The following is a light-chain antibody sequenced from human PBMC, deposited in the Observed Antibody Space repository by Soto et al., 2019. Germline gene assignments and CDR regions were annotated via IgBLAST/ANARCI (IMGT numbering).Light chain of an antibody. J-gene: IGKJ2*01. V-gene: IGKV1-16*01. Sequence: DIQMPQSPSSLSASVRDRVTITCRASKVISSYLAWFQQKPGKAPKSLSYAASSLQSGVPSRFSGSGSGTDVPLTISSLQPEDYATSYCQQYRSYPYSCGQGLKLEIK. CDR3: QQYRSYPYS. CDR1: KVISSY. CDR2: AAS.